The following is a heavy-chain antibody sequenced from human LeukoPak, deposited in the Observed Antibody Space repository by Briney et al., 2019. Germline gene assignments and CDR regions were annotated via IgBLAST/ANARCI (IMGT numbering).Heavy chain of an antibody. CDR3: ARGAGGSFDY. CDR1: GFTFSDHY. CDR2: TRNKANSYTT. V-gene: IGHV3-72*01. Sequence: GGSLRLSCAASGFTFSDHYMDWVRQAPGKGLEWVGRTRNKANSYTTEYAASVKGRFTISRDDSKNSLYLQMNSLKTEDTAVYYCARGAGGSFDYWGQGTLVTVSS. D-gene: IGHD1-26*01. J-gene: IGHJ4*02.